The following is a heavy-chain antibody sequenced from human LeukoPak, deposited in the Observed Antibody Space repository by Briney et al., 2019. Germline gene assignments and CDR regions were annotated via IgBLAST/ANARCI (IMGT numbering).Heavy chain of an antibody. Sequence: ASVKVSCKASGYTFTSYDINWVRQATGQGLEWMGWMNPNSDNTGYAQKFQGRVTMTRNTSISTAYMELSSLRSEDTAVYYCARNARRHRGFDYWGQGTLVTVSS. CDR1: GYTFTSYD. CDR2: MNPNSDNT. V-gene: IGHV1-8*01. CDR3: ARNARRHRGFDY. D-gene: IGHD1-1*01. J-gene: IGHJ4*02.